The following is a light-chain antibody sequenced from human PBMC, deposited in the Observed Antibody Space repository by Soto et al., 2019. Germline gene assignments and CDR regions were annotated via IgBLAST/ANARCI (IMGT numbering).Light chain of an antibody. CDR1: QSVYSN. Sequence: IVMTQSPATLSVSPGERATLSCRASQSVYSNLAWYQQKPGQAPRLLIYGASTRATGIPARFSGSGSGTEFTLTISSLQSEDFAVYYCQQYNDWPWPFGQGTKVEIK. CDR3: QQYNDWPWP. J-gene: IGKJ1*01. CDR2: GAS. V-gene: IGKV3-15*01.